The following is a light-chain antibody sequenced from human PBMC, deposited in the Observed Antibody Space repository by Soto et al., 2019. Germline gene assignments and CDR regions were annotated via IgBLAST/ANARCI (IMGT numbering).Light chain of an antibody. CDR2: DDS. J-gene: IGLJ3*02. CDR1: SSDVGGYNY. V-gene: IGLV2-11*01. Sequence: QSALTQPRSVSGSPGQSVTISCTGTSSDVGGYNYVSWYQQHPGKAPKLMIYDDSKRPSGVPDRFSGSKSGNTASLTISGLQAEDEADYYCCSYAGSYTANWVFGGGTKLTVL. CDR3: CSYAGSYTANWV.